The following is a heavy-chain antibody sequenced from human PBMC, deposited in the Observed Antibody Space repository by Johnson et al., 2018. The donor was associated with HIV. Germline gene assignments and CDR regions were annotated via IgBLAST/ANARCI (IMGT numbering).Heavy chain of an antibody. Sequence: QVQLVESGGGVVQPGRALRLSCAASVFTFNYYGMHWVRQAPGKGLEWVSGISGGGSSTYYADSVKGRFTISRDNSKNTLYLQMNSLRAEDTAVYYCAKDQASSLNAFDIWGQGTMVTVSS. J-gene: IGHJ3*02. CDR1: VFTFNYYG. CDR3: AKDQASSLNAFDI. CDR2: ISGGGSST. V-gene: IGHV3-NL1*01. D-gene: IGHD2-2*01.